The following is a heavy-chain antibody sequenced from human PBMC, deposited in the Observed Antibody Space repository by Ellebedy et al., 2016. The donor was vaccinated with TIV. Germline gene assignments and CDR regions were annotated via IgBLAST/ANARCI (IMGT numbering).Heavy chain of an antibody. CDR2: IWYDGSNK. D-gene: IGHD6-19*01. CDR3: ASGESSGWPDY. J-gene: IGHJ4*02. CDR1: GFTFSSYG. V-gene: IGHV3-33*08. Sequence: PGGSLRLSCAASGFTFSSYGMHWVRQAPGKGLEWVAVIWYDGSNKYYADSVKGRFPISRDNSKNTLYLQMNSLRAEDTAVYYCASGESSGWPDYWGQGTLVTVSS.